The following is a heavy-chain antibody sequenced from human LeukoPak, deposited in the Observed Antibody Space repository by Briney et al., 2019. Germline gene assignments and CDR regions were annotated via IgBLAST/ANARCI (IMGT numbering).Heavy chain of an antibody. V-gene: IGHV3-74*03. J-gene: IGHJ4*02. D-gene: IGHD1-26*01. CDR2: IYSDGSSY. Sequence: GGSLRLSCAASGFTFSSYWMHWVRHALGKGLVWVSRIYSDGSSYTADSVKGRFTISRDNAKDTLYLQMNSLRVEDTAVYYCARGGGIYGLWDYWGQGTLVTVSS. CDR1: GFTFSSYW. CDR3: ARGGGIYGLWDY.